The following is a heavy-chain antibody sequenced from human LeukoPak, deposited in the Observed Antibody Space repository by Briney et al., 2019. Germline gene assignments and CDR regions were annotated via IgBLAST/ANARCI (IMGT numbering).Heavy chain of an antibody. CDR3: AKDLPGYYGSGTFDY. D-gene: IGHD3-10*01. CDR1: GFTFSRYG. V-gene: IGHV3-30*18. Sequence: GGSLRLSCAASGFTFSRYGMHWVRQAPGKGLEWVAVISYDGSNKYYADSVKGRFTISRDNSKNTLYLQMNSLRAEDTAVYYCAKDLPGYYGSGTFDYWGQGTLVTVSS. J-gene: IGHJ4*02. CDR2: ISYDGSNK.